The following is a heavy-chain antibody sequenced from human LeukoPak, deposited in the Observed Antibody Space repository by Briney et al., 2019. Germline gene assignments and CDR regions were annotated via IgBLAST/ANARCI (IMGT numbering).Heavy chain of an antibody. CDR2: ISGRGGSP. CDR1: GFTFSSYA. J-gene: IGHJ4*01. V-gene: IGHV3-23*01. CDR3: AKESLFRDFDY. Sequence: GGSLRLSCAASGFTFSSYAMSWVRQAPGKGLEWVSAISGRGGSPYYADSVKGRFTTSRDNSKNTLYLQMNSLRAEDTAVYYCAKESLFRDFDYWGRGTLVTVSS.